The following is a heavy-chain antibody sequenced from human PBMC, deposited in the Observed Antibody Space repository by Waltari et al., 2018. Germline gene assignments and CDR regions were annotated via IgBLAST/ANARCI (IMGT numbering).Heavy chain of an antibody. CDR1: CYSISSSSYY. J-gene: IGHJ4*02. D-gene: IGHD2-15*01. CDR2: MYYSGST. CDR3: VRHARTTSGGKHFDH. Sequence: QLQLQESGPGLVKASETLSLTCTVSCYSISSSSYYWGWVRQPPGKGLEWIGNMYYSGSTYYNPSLKSRVTISGDTSKSQFSLKLSSVTAADTSMYYCVRHARTTSGGKHFDHWGQGMLVTVSP. V-gene: IGHV4-39*01.